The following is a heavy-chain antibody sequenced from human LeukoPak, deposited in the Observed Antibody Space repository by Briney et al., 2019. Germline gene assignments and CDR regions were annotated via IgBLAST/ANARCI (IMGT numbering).Heavy chain of an antibody. CDR3: AKDDLYSSGWFDY. J-gene: IGHJ4*02. CDR2: IRGDGGIT. D-gene: IGHD6-19*01. Sequence: QPGGALRLSCAASGFTFDDYAMHWVRQAPGKGLEWVSLIRGDGGITYYADSVKGRFTISSDNSKHSLYVQMNSLRTEDTALYYCAKDDLYSSGWFDYWGQGTLVSVSS. CDR1: GFTFDDYA. V-gene: IGHV3-43*02.